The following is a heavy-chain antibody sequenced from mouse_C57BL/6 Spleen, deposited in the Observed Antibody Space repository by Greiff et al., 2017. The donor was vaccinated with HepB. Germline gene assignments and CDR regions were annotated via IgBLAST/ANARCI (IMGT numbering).Heavy chain of an antibody. V-gene: IGHV1-82*01. CDR2: IYPGNGDT. CDR1: GYAFSSSW. J-gene: IGHJ3*01. Sequence: VKLMESGPELVKPGASVKISCKASGYAFSSSWMNWVKQRPGKGLEWIGRIYPGNGDTNYNGKFKGKATLTADKSSSTAYMQLSSLTSEDSAVYFCASLYDYDVEFAYWGQVTLVTVSA. CDR3: ASLYDYDVEFAY. D-gene: IGHD2-4*01.